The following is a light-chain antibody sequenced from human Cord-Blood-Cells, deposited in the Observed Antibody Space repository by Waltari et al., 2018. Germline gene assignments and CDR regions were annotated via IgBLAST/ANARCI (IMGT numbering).Light chain of an antibody. CDR3: QQSSSTPFT. CDR2: AAS. V-gene: IGKV1-39*01. Sequence: DLQISQSTSSLSAAVGDRATITCRASQSISSYLNWYQQKPGNAPKLLIFAASSVQSGFPSRFSGSGSGTDFTLTISSLQPEDFATYCCQQSSSTPFTFGPGTKVEIK. CDR1: QSISSY. J-gene: IGKJ3*01.